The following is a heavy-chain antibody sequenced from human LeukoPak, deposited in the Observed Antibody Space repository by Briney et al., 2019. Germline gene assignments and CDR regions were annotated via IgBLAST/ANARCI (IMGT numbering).Heavy chain of an antibody. J-gene: IGHJ4*02. CDR2: MNPNSGNT. V-gene: IGHV1-8*03. Sequence: ASVKVSCKASGYTFTSYDINWVRQATGQGLEWMGWMNPNSGNTGYAQKFQGRVTITRNTSISTAYMELSSLRSEDTAVYYCARDLRGYSGYDWVDYWGQGTLVTVSS. CDR1: GYTFTSYD. D-gene: IGHD5-12*01. CDR3: ARDLRGYSGYDWVDY.